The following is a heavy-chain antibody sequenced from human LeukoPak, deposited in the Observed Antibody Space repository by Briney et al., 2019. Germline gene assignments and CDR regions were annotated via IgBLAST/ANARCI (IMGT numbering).Heavy chain of an antibody. D-gene: IGHD1-14*01. CDR2: ISYDGSNK. Sequence: GGSLRLSCAASGFTFSSYWMSWVRQAPGKGLEWVAVISYDGSNKYYADSVKGRFTISRDNSKNTLYLQMNSLRAEDTAVYYCARDLTGGYFDYWGQGTLVTVSS. CDR1: GFTFSSYW. V-gene: IGHV3-30-3*01. J-gene: IGHJ4*02. CDR3: ARDLTGGYFDY.